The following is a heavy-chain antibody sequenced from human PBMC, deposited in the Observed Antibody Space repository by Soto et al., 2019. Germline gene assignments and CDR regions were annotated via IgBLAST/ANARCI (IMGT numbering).Heavy chain of an antibody. CDR2: IYSTGET. Sequence: ELQLVESGGGLVQPGGSLRLSCAASGFTVSGSYMRWVRQAPGKGLEWVSLIYSTGETYYADSVKRRFTISRVNAKNTLYLQMNSLRAADTARYYCARDLHCYSTSCFGLWGQGTLVTVSS. CDR3: ARDLHCYSTSCFGL. V-gene: IGHV3-66*01. CDR1: GFTVSGSY. J-gene: IGHJ4*02. D-gene: IGHD2-2*01.